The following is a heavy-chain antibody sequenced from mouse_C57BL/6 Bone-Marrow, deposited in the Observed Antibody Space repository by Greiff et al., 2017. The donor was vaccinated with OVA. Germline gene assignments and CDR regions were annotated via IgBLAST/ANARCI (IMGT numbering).Heavy chain of an antibody. CDR2: FHPYNDDT. Sequence: VQRVESGAELVKPGASVKMSCKASGYTFTTYPIEWMKQNHGKSLEWIGNFHPYNDDTKYNEKFKGKATLTVEKSSSTVYLELSRLTSDDSAVYYCAIIYYYGSSYYAMDYWGQGTSVTVSS. J-gene: IGHJ4*01. D-gene: IGHD1-1*01. CDR3: AIIYYYGSSYYAMDY. CDR1: GYTFTTYP. V-gene: IGHV1-47*01.